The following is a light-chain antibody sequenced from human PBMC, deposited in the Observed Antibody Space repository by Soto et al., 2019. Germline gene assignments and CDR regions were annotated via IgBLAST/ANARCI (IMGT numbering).Light chain of an antibody. V-gene: IGKV1-12*01. Sequence: DIQMTQSPSSVSASVGDSATITCRASQGVSDWVAWYQQKPGEAPKLLIYGSSSLLSGVPSRFSGTRSGTDFTLTISSLQPEDFATYYCQQANSYPWTFGQGTKVEIE. J-gene: IGKJ1*01. CDR2: GSS. CDR1: QGVSDW. CDR3: QQANSYPWT.